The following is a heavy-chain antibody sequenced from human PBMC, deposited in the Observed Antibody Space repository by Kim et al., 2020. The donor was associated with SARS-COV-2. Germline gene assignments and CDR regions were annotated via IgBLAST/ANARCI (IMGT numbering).Heavy chain of an antibody. CDR2: INHSGST. V-gene: IGHV4-34*01. CDR3: ARGARLLPLGGFDP. D-gene: IGHD2-15*01. CDR1: GGSFSGYY. Sequence: SETLSLTCAVYGGSFSGYYWSWIRQPPGKGLEWIGEINHSGSTNYNPSLKSRVTISVDTSKNQFSLKLSSVTAADTAVYYCARGARLLPLGGFDPWGQGT. J-gene: IGHJ5*02.